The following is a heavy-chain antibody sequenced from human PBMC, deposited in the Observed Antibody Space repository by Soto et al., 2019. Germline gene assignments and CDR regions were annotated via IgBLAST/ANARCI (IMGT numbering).Heavy chain of an antibody. CDR3: ARPIRYSDERGGPSAWFDP. D-gene: IGHD3-9*01. CDR1: GGTFSSSS. CDR2: IIPIFGTA. V-gene: IGHV1-69*12. Sequence: QVQLVQSGAEVKKPGSSVKVSCKASGGTFSSSSISWVRQAPGQGLEWMGGIIPIFGTANYTQKFQGRVTITADEPPSPAYLERSSLGSDDTVVYYCARPIRYSDERGGPSAWFDPWGQGTLVTVSS. J-gene: IGHJ5*02.